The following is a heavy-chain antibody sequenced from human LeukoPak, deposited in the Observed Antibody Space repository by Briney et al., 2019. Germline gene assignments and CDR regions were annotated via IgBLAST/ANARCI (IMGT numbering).Heavy chain of an antibody. CDR2: ISSDGTYT. V-gene: IGHV3-74*01. D-gene: IGHD6-6*01. Sequence: HAGGSLRLSCAASGFTFSSHLMHWVRQAPGKGLVWVSRISSDGTYTNYADSVRGRFTISRDNAKDTLYLQMNSLRAEDTAVYYCAREYSSSSGRAFDIWGQGTMVTVSS. CDR3: AREYSSSSGRAFDI. J-gene: IGHJ3*02. CDR1: GFTFSSHL.